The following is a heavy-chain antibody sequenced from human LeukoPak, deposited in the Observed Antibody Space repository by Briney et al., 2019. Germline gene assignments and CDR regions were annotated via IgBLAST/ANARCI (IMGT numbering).Heavy chain of an antibody. CDR3: ARENIVVVVAATVFDY. V-gene: IGHV3-53*05. J-gene: IGHJ4*02. CDR1: GFTVSSKY. CDR2: IYSAGSS. Sequence: QTGGSLRLSCAASGFTVSSKYMSWVRQAPGKGLEWVSVIYSAGSSYYADSVKGRFTLFRDNSKNTLYLQMNSLRAEDTAVYYCARENIVVVVAATVFDYWGQGTLVTVSS. D-gene: IGHD2-15*01.